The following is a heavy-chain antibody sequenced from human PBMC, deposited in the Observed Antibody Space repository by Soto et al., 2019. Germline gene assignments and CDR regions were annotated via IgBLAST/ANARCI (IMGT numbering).Heavy chain of an antibody. CDR3: ARRDGYNFDY. J-gene: IGHJ4*02. D-gene: IGHD5-12*01. CDR1: GFTFSSYA. V-gene: IGHV3-64*01. CDR2: ISSNGGST. Sequence: EVQLVESGGGLVQPGGSLRLSCAACGFTFSSYAMHWVRQAPGKGLEYVSAISSNGGSTYYANSVKGRFTISRDNSKNTLYLQMGSLRAEDMAVYYCARRDGYNFDYWGQGTLVTVSS.